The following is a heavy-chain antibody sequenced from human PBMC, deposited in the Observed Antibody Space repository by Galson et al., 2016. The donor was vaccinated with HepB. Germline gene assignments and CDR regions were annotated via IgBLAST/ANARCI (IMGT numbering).Heavy chain of an antibody. J-gene: IGHJ5*02. CDR2: IYPGDSDI. D-gene: IGHD3-3*01. CDR3: TTQLEDWFDP. V-gene: IGHV5-51*01. Sequence: QSGAEVKKPGESLKISCKGSGYSFTSYWIAWVRQMPGKGLEWMAMIYPGDSDIRYSPSFQGQVTISADKSISTAYLQWDSLKASDTAIYYCTTQLEDWFDPWGQGTLVTVSS. CDR1: GYSFTSYW.